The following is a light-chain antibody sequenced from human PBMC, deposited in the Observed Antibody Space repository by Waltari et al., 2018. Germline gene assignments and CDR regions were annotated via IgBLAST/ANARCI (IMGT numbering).Light chain of an antibody. CDR2: LAS. Sequence: DIHLTQSPSSVSASVGDRVTITCRASQDISSWLAWDRQKPGKAPATLLFLASRLQSGVPSRFSGSGSGTDFTLTISNPQPEDFATYFCQQGHSFPLTFGGGTKVEIK. CDR3: QQGHSFPLT. CDR1: QDISSW. J-gene: IGKJ4*01. V-gene: IGKV1-12*01.